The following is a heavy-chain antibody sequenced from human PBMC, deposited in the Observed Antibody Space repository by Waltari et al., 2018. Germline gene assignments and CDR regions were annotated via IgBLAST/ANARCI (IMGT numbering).Heavy chain of an antibody. CDR3: ARVSRRTYRSPVPGRHYYYGMDV. D-gene: IGHD1-1*01. CDR2: ISSDASDT. V-gene: IGHV3-74*03. J-gene: IGHJ6*02. CDR1: GFTFSSYW. Sequence: EEQLVESGGGLVQPGDSLSLSCAVSGFTFSSYWMTWVRQAPGKGPRWVSRISSDASDTTYADSVKGRFTISRDNAKNTLYLQMNRLRAEDTAVYFCARVSRRTYRSPVPGRHYYYGMDVWGQGTTVTVSS.